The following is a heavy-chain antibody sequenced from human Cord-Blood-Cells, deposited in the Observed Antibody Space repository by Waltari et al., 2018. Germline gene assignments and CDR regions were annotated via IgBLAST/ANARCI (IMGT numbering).Heavy chain of an antibody. CDR3: ATYSSSYFDY. J-gene: IGHJ4*02. CDR1: GYPFTGYY. D-gene: IGHD6-6*01. V-gene: IGHV1-2*02. CDR2: INANSGGT. Sequence: QVQLVQSGAEVKKPGASVKVSCKASGYPFTGYYMHWVRQAPGQGLEWMGGINANSGGTNYAQKFQGRVTMTRDTSISTAYMELSRLRSDDTAVYYCATYSSSYFDYWGQGTLVTVSS.